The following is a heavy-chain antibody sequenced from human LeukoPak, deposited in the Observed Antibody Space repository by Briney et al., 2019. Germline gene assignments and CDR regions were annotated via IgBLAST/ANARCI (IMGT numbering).Heavy chain of an antibody. V-gene: IGHV3-48*03. CDR3: ANAPGRAMIPFDY. CDR2: ISSSGSTI. CDR1: GCTFSSYE. Sequence: PRGSLRFCWAAAGCTFSSYEMNWVRQAPGKGLEWVSYISSSGSTIYYADSVKGRFTISRDNAKNSLYLQMNSLRAEDTAVYYCANAPGRAMIPFDYWGQGTLVTV. J-gene: IGHJ4*02. D-gene: IGHD3-10*01.